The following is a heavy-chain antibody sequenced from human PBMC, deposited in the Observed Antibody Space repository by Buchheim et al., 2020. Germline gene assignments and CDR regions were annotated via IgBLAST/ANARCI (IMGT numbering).Heavy chain of an antibody. CDR1: GYTFTSYY. Sequence: QVQLVQSGAEVKKPGASVKVSCKASGYTFTSYYMHWVRQAPGLGLEWMGIINPSAGSTSYAQQFQGRVTMTRAPSTRPVYMELSSLRSEDTAVYYCARAGDTAMGDPRFHFDYWGQG. CDR3: ARAGDTAMGDPRFHFDY. D-gene: IGHD5-18*01. CDR2: INPSAGST. V-gene: IGHV1-46*01. J-gene: IGHJ4*02.